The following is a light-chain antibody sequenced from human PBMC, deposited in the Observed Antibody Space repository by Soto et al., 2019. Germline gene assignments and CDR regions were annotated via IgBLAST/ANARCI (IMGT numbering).Light chain of an antibody. CDR1: RSVSSN. Sequence: EVVMTQCPATLSVSRGERATLSGMASRSVSSNLAWYQQKHGQPPRLLIYGASTRATGIPARFSGSGSVTEFTLTISSLQSEDFAVYYCQQYNDWPLTFGGGTKVDI. CDR2: GAS. CDR3: QQYNDWPLT. J-gene: IGKJ4*01. V-gene: IGKV3-15*01.